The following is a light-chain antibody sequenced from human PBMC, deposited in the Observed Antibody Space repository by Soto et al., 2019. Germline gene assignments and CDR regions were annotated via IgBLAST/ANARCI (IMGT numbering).Light chain of an antibody. CDR3: QQYNIGPPWT. CDR1: HSVGAN. Sequence: VVTKCPAALSASSGERVTLSCRASHSVGANLAWYQQRPGQAPRLLIFGISNRGPDTPERFSGSGSGTEFTLPISSLQSEDSAVYYCQQYNIGPPWTFGQGTKVDIK. J-gene: IGKJ1*01. CDR2: GIS. V-gene: IGKV3-15*01.